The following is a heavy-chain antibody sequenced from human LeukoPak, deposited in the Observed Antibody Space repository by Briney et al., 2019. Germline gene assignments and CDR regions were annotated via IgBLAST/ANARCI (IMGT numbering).Heavy chain of an antibody. J-gene: IGHJ5*02. CDR1: GYTFTGYY. D-gene: IGHD6-13*01. Sequence: GASVKVSCKASGYTFTGYYMHWVRQAPGQGLEWMGWINPNSGGTNYAQKFQGRVTMTRDTSISTAYMELRSLRSDDTAVYYCARESIGYSSSDGWFDPWGQGTLVTVSS. CDR3: ARESIGYSSSDGWFDP. V-gene: IGHV1-2*02. CDR2: INPNSGGT.